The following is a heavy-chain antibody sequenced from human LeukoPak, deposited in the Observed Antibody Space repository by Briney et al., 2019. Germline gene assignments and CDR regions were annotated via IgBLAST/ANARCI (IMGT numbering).Heavy chain of an antibody. J-gene: IGHJ4*02. CDR1: GGSISNYY. D-gene: IGHD3-3*01. V-gene: IGHV4-59*01. CDR2: IYYSGST. CDR3: ARGLDFSSGYSFDS. Sequence: SETLSLTRTVSGGSISNYYWSWIRQPPGKGLEWIGYIYYSGSTNYNPSLKSRVTISVDTSKNQFSLKLNSVTAADTAVYYCARGLDFSSGYSFDSWGQGTLVTVSS.